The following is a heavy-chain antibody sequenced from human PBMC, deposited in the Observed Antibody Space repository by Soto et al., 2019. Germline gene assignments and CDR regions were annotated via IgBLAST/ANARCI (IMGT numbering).Heavy chain of an antibody. V-gene: IGHV2-26*01. CDR2: IFSNDEK. CDR3: ARSSYYYDSRGYYYYYYGMDV. CDR1: GFSLSNARMG. Sequence: SGPTLVNPTETLTLTCTVSGFSLSNARMGVSWIRQPPGKALEWLAHIFSNDEKSYSTSLKSRLTISKDTSKSQVVLTMTNMDPVDTATYYCARSSYYYDSRGYYYYYYGMDVWGQGTTVTVSS. J-gene: IGHJ6*02. D-gene: IGHD3-22*01.